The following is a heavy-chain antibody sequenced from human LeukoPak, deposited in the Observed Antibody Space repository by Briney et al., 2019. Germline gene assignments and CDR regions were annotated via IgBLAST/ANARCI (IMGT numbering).Heavy chain of an antibody. D-gene: IGHD2-15*01. V-gene: IGHV3-23*01. Sequence: GGSLRLSCAASGFTFSSYAMTWVRQAPGKGLQWVSAISGSGDSTYFADSVKGRFTISRDNSKNTLYLQMNSLRAEDTAVYYCAKGIGYCSGGSCHNWFDPWGQGTLVTVSS. CDR3: AKGIGYCSGGSCHNWFDP. CDR1: GFTFSSYA. J-gene: IGHJ5*02. CDR2: ISGSGDST.